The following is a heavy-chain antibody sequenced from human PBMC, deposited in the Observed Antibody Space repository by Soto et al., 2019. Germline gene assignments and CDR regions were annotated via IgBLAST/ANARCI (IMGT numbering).Heavy chain of an antibody. D-gene: IGHD2-2*01. CDR1: GFTFSSYW. CDR2: INSDGSST. CDR3: ARGQYCSSTSCSTINTGTLGFYYYYYYYMDV. V-gene: IGHV3-74*01. Sequence: GGSLRLSCAASGFTFSSYWMHWVRQAPGKGLVWVSRINSDGSSTSYADSVKGRFTISRDNAKNTLYLQMNSLRAEDTAVYYCARGQYCSSTSCSTINTGTLGFYYYYYYYMDVWGKGTTVTVSS. J-gene: IGHJ6*03.